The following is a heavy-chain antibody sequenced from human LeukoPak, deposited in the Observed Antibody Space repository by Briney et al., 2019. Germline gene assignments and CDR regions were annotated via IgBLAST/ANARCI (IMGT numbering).Heavy chain of an antibody. V-gene: IGHV4-59*01. CDR3: AREGSGGAFDI. J-gene: IGHJ3*02. CDR2: IYYSGTT. D-gene: IGHD3-10*01. Sequence: SETLSLTCTVSGAPFSSYYWNLIRQPPGKGLEWIGYIYYSGTTNYNPSLKSRVTISVDTSKNQFSLKLSSVTAADTAVYYCAREGSGGAFDIWGQGTMVTVSS. CDR1: GAPFSSYY.